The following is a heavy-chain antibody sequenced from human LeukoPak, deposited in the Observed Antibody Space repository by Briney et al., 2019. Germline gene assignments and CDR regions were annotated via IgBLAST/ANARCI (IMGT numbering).Heavy chain of an antibody. Sequence: SETLSLTCTVSGGSISSGSYYWSWIRQPAGKGLEWIGRIYTSGSTNYNPSLKSRVTISVDTSKNQFSLKLSSVTAADTAVYYCARHSGPVIPDGLDIWGQGTMVTVSS. J-gene: IGHJ3*02. CDR1: GGSISSGSYY. V-gene: IGHV4-61*02. CDR3: ARHSGPVIPDGLDI. CDR2: IYTSGST. D-gene: IGHD4-11*01.